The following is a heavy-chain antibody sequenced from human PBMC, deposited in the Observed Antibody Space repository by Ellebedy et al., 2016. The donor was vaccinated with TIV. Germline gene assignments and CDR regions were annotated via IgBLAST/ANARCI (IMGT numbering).Heavy chain of an antibody. CDR3: ARGRSGTYIHHAFDF. CDR2: FGVSGDST. Sequence: GESLKISCAASGFTFSSYAMTWVRQAPGKGPEWVSGFGVSGDSTYYADSVKGRFTISRDNSRDILYLQMNSLRMEDTAMYYCARGRSGTYIHHAFDFWGPGILVTVSS. CDR1: GFTFSSYA. V-gene: IGHV3-23*01. D-gene: IGHD1-14*01. J-gene: IGHJ4*02.